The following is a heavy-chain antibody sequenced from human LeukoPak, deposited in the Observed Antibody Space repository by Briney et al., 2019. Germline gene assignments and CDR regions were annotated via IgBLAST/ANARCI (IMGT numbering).Heavy chain of an antibody. CDR2: IYYSGST. V-gene: IGHV4-39*01. CDR1: GGSISSSSYY. CDR3: ARLSSLLLWFGGLDP. D-gene: IGHD3-10*01. Sequence: PSETLSLTCTVSGGSISSSSYYWGWIRQPPGKGLEWIGSIYYSGSTYYNPSLKSRVTISVDTSKNQFSLKLSSVAAADTAVYYCARLSSLLLWFGGLDPWGQGTLVTVSS. J-gene: IGHJ5*02.